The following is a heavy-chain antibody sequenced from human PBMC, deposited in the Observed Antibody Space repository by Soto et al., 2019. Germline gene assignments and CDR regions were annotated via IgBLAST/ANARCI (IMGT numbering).Heavy chain of an antibody. J-gene: IGHJ6*03. CDR1: GYTFTSYG. V-gene: IGHV1-18*01. CDR3: ARAVVPASDTYYYYYYMDV. Sequence: ASVKVSCKASGYTFTSYGISWVRQAPGQGLEWMGWISAYNGNTNYAQKLQGRVTMTTDTSTSTVYMELRSLRSDDTAVYYCARAVVPASDTYYYYYYMDVWGKGTTVTSP. CDR2: ISAYNGNT. D-gene: IGHD2-2*01.